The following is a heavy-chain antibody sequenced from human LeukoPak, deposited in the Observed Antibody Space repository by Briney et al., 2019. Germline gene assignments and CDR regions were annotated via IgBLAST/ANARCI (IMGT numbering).Heavy chain of an antibody. CDR1: GYTFTSYG. J-gene: IGHJ6*03. D-gene: IGHD3-10*01. CDR3: ARGFVGSGSSSYYYYMDV. Sequence: ASVKVSCKASGYTFTSYGISWVRQAPGQGLEWMGWISAYNGNTNYAQKLQGRVTMTTDTSTSTAYMELRSLRSDDTAVYYCARGFVGSGSSSYYYYMDVWGKGTTVTVSS. V-gene: IGHV1-18*01. CDR2: ISAYNGNT.